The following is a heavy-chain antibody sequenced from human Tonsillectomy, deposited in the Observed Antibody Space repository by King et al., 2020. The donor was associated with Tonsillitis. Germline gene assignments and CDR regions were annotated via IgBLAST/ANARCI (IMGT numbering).Heavy chain of an antibody. D-gene: IGHD2-15*01. J-gene: IGHJ4*02. CDR3: AKSMAYGYAEVYYFDY. CDR2: ISWNSGNI. Sequence: QLVQSGGGLVQPGRSLRLSCAASGFTFDDYTMCWVRQAAGKGLEWVSGISWNSGNIGYADSVKGRFTISRDNAKNSLYLQMNSLRPEDTALYYCAKSMAYGYAEVYYFDYWGQGTLVTVSS. V-gene: IGHV3-9*01. CDR1: GFTFDDYT.